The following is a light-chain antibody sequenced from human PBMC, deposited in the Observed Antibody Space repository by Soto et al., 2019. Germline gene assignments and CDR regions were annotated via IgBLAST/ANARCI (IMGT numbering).Light chain of an antibody. CDR2: KAS. CDR3: QHYNSYSES. V-gene: IGKV1-5*03. J-gene: IGKJ1*01. Sequence: DIQMTQSPSTLSGSVGARVTITCRASPTISSWLAWYQQKPGKAPKLLIYKASTLKSVVPSRFSGSGSGTEFTLTISSLQPDDFATSDCQHYNSYSESFGQGTKVELK. CDR1: PTISSW.